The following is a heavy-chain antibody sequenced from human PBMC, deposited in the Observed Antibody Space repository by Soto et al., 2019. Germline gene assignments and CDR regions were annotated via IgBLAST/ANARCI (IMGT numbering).Heavy chain of an antibody. CDR2: INCCGGST. D-gene: IGHD3-3*01. CDR1: GFTFSSSP. J-gene: IGHJ4*02. Sequence: EVQLLESGGGLVQPGGSLRLSCAASGFTFSSSPMSWVRQAPGKGLDWVSAINCCGGSTFYADSVKGRFTISRDDSKNTLYLQMNSLRAEDTAVDYCAKTHYDLLDYWGQGTLVTVSS. V-gene: IGHV3-23*01. CDR3: AKTHYDLLDY.